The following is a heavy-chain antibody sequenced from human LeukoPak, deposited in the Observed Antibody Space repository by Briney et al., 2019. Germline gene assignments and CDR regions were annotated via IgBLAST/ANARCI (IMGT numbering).Heavy chain of an antibody. CDR3: ARDLRTPSDTNIAIDY. V-gene: IGHV3-74*01. J-gene: IGHJ4*02. CDR2: INSDGSST. Sequence: GGSLRLSCAASGFTFSSYWMHWVRQAPGKGLVWVSRINSDGSSTNYADSVKGRFTISRDNAKNTLYLQMNSLGAEDTAVYYCARDLRTPSDTNIAIDYWGQGTLVTVSS. D-gene: IGHD4-23*01. CDR1: GFTFSSYW.